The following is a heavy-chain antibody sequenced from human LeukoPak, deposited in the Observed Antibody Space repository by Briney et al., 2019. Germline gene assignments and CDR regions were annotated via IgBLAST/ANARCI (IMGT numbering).Heavy chain of an antibody. CDR3: ARGEVLDTAMVTTPLDY. Sequence: SETLSLTCAVYGGSFSGYFLSWLRQPQGKGLEWIGAINHSGSTNYNPSLKSRVTISVDTSKNQFSLKLSSVTAADTAVYYCARGEVLDTAMVTTPLDYWGQGTLVTVSS. CDR1: GGSFSGYF. CDR2: INHSGST. D-gene: IGHD5-18*01. V-gene: IGHV4-34*01. J-gene: IGHJ4*02.